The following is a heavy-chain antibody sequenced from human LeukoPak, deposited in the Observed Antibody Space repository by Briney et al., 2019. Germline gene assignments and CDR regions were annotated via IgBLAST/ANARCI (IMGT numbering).Heavy chain of an antibody. Sequence: GGSLRLSCAASGFTFSSYSVIWARQAPGKGLEWVSYVSSSGTTTYYADSVKGRFTISRDNGKNLVSLQMNSLRDEDTAVYYCARADRDGNKRFLDWGQGTLVTISS. D-gene: IGHD5-24*01. CDR2: VSSSGTTT. CDR1: GFTFSSYS. CDR3: ARADRDGNKRFLD. V-gene: IGHV3-48*02. J-gene: IGHJ4*02.